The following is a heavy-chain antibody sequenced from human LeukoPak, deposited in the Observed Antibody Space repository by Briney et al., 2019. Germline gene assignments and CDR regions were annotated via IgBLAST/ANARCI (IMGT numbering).Heavy chain of an antibody. V-gene: IGHV3-30*18. Sequence: PGGSLRLSCAASGFTFSSYGMHWVRQAPGKGLEWVAVISYDGSNKYYADSVKGRLTISRDNSKNTLYLQMNSPRAEDTAVYYCAKDLTDISLYDSSGYYTSVLDYWGQGTLVTVSS. CDR3: AKDLTDISLYDSSGYYTSVLDY. CDR2: ISYDGSNK. CDR1: GFTFSSYG. J-gene: IGHJ4*02. D-gene: IGHD3-22*01.